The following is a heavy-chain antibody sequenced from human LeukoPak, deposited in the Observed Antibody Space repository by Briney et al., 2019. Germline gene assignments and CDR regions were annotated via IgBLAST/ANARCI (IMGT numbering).Heavy chain of an antibody. CDR2: ISSSGSTI. J-gene: IGHJ3*02. V-gene: IGHV3-48*03. CDR3: ARDLNYHDTNVDQWFDAFDI. Sequence: TGGSLRLSCAASGFTFSSYEMNWVRQAPGKGLEWVSYISSSGSTIYYADSVKGRFTISRDNAKNSLYLQMNSLRAEDTAVYSCARDLNYHDTNVDQWFDAFDIWGQGTMVTVSS. D-gene: IGHD2-8*01. CDR1: GFTFSSYE.